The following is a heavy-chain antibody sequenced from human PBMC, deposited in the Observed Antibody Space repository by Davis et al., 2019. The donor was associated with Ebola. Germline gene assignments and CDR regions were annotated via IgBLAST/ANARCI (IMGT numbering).Heavy chain of an antibody. CDR1: AGTFSSYT. CDR3: ARDPNYGDEPSNY. J-gene: IGHJ4*02. V-gene: IGHV1-69*04. D-gene: IGHD4-17*01. CDR2: VIPLLSIT. Sequence: SVKVSCKASAGTFSSYTISWVRQAPGQGLEWMGRVIPLLSITNFAQWFQGRLTITAYTSTDTAYMVLSSLKFEDTGVYYCARDPNYGDEPSNYWGKGTLVAVSS.